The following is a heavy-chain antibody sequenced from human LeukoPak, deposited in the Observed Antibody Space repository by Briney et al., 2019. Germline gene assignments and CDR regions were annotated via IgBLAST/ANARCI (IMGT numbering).Heavy chain of an antibody. J-gene: IGHJ4*02. Sequence: PSETLSLTCAVYGGSFSGYYWSWIRQPPGKGLEWVGEINHSGSTNYNPSLKSRVTISVDTSKNQFSLKLSSVTAADTAVYYCAKDFLGYYGSGSYYVQRFFDYWGQGTLVTVSS. D-gene: IGHD3-10*01. CDR1: GGSFSGYY. V-gene: IGHV4-34*01. CDR3: AKDFLGYYGSGSYYVQRFFDY. CDR2: INHSGST.